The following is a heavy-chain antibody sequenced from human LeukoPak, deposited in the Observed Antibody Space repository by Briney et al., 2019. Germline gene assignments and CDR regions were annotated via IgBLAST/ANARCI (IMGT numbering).Heavy chain of an antibody. J-gene: IGHJ4*02. CDR3: AKTVGEPAIFPSDD. CDR2: LPASGAAT. D-gene: IGHD1-26*01. CDR1: GFTFSNFG. Sequence: GGSLRLSCAASGFTFSNFGMTWVRQAPGKGLEWVSGLPASGAATYADSVRGRFTISRDNSKNTLYLQMNSLRAEDTAIYYCAKTVGEPAIFPSDDWGQGTLVTVSS. V-gene: IGHV3-23*01.